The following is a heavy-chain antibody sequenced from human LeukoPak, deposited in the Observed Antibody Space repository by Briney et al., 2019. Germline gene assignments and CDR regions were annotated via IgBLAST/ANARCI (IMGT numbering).Heavy chain of an antibody. D-gene: IGHD3-22*01. Sequence: GGTLRLSCAASGFTFSSYGMNWVRQAPGKGLEWVSTISGSGGSTYYADSVKGRFTISRDNSKNTLYLQMNSLRGEDTAVYYCAKGPAYYYDSSGYLYLDYWGQGTLVTVSS. J-gene: IGHJ4*02. CDR1: GFTFSSYG. CDR2: ISGSGGST. V-gene: IGHV3-23*01. CDR3: AKGPAYYYDSSGYLYLDY.